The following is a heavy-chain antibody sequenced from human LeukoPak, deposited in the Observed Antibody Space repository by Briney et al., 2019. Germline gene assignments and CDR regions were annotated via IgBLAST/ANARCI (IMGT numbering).Heavy chain of an antibody. D-gene: IGHD5-24*01. V-gene: IGHV4-59*01. CDR1: GGSISSYY. CDR3: ARADKSWLQFDY. J-gene: IGHJ4*02. Sequence: PSETLSLTCTVSGGSISSYYWSWIRQPPGKGLEWIGYIYYSGSTNYNPSLKSRVTISVDTSKNQFSLRLSSMTAADTAVYYCARADKSWLQFDYWGQGTLVTVSS. CDR2: IYYSGST.